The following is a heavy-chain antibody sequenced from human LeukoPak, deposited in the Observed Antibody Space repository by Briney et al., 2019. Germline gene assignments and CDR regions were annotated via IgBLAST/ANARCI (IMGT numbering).Heavy chain of an antibody. CDR1: GGSFSGYY. D-gene: IGHD2-8*01. CDR3: ASNGYYCIEF. V-gene: IGHV4-34*01. Sequence: SETLSLTCAVYGGSFSGYYWNWIRQSPGKGLEWIGEINHSGSTNYNPSLESRVTISVDTSKSQFSLKLSSVTAADTAVYYCASNGYYCIEFWGNGTTATVSS. J-gene: IGHJ6*03. CDR2: INHSGST.